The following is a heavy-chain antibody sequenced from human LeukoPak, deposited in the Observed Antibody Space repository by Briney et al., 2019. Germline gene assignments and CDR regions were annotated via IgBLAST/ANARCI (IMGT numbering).Heavy chain of an antibody. V-gene: IGHV4-39*01. J-gene: IGHJ4*02. Sequence: SETLSLTCTVSGGSISSSSYYWGWIRQPPGKGLEWIGSIYYSGSTYYNPSLKSRVTISVDTSKNQFSLKLSSVTAADTAVYYCARMSVYSSSPEYYFDYWGQGTLVTVSS. CDR3: ARMSVYSSSPEYYFDY. CDR1: GGSISSSSYY. D-gene: IGHD6-6*01. CDR2: IYYSGST.